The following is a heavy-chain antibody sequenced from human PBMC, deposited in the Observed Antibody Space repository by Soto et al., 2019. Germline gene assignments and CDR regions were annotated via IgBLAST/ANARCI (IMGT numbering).Heavy chain of an antibody. J-gene: IGHJ2*01. Sequence: QLQLQESASGLVKPSQTLSLTCAVSGGSVTSGGYSWSWIRQPPGKGLDWIGYIYHSGDTYYNPSLMSRVTISLDRSKNQVSLKLRTVTAADTAVYYCARALRATPVGPPGGLRWYFDLWGRGTLVTVSS. CDR3: ARALRATPVGPPGGLRWYFDL. CDR2: IYHSGDT. CDR1: GGSVTSGGYS. D-gene: IGHD1-26*01. V-gene: IGHV4-30-2*01.